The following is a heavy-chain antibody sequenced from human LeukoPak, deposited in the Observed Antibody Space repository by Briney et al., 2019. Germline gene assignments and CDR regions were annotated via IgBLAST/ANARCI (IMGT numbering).Heavy chain of an antibody. J-gene: IGHJ6*02. CDR2: INHSGST. Sequence: PSETLSLTCAVYGGSFSGYYWSWIRQPPGKGLEWIGEINHSGSTNYNPSLKSRVTISVDTSKNQFSLKLSSVTAADTAVYCCARGSRGYYYYYGMDVWGQGTTVTVSS. D-gene: IGHD5-24*01. CDR3: ARGSRGYYYYYGMDV. CDR1: GGSFSGYY. V-gene: IGHV4-34*01.